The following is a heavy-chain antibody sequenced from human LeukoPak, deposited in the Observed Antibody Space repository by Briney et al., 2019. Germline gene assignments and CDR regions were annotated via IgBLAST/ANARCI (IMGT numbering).Heavy chain of an antibody. D-gene: IGHD4-17*01. J-gene: IGHJ4*02. CDR3: ARGPYYDYGDYRGFDY. CDR2: INPSGGST. Sequence: ASVKVSCKASGYTFTSYYMHWVRQAPGQGLEWMGIINPSGGSTSYAQKFQGRVTMTRDTSKNQFSLKLSSVTAADTAVYYCARGPYYDYGDYRGFDYWGQGTLVTVSS. V-gene: IGHV1-46*01. CDR1: GYTFTSYY.